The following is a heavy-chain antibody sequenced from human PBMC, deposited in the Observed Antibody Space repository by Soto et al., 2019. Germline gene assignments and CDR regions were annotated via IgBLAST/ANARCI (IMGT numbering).Heavy chain of an antibody. CDR1: GGXISSSSYY. CDR2: IYYSGST. D-gene: IGHD2-2*01. V-gene: IGHV4-39*01. Sequence: SETLXLTCTVSGGXISSSSYYWGWIRQPPGKGLEWIGSIYYSGSTYYNPSLKSRVTISVDTSKNQFSLKLSSVTAADTAVYYCARRGVVPAHYYLDVWGKGTTVTVSS. CDR3: ARRGVVPAHYYLDV. J-gene: IGHJ6*03.